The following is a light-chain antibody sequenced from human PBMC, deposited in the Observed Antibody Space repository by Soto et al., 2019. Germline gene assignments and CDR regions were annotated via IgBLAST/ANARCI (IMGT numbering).Light chain of an antibody. CDR3: SSYTTSRTLV. Sequence: QSALPQPASVSGSPGQSITISCTGTSSDIGAYNYVSWYQQHPGKVPKLLIHDVSNRPSGVSNRFSGSKSGNTASLTISGLQAEDEADYYCSSYTTSRTLVFGGGTKLTVL. J-gene: IGLJ3*02. CDR2: DVS. CDR1: SSDIGAYNY. V-gene: IGLV2-14*01.